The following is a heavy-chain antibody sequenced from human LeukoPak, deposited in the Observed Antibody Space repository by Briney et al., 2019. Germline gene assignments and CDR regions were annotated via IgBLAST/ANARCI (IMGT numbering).Heavy chain of an antibody. V-gene: IGHV1-69*13. D-gene: IGHD2-2*02. J-gene: IGHJ4*02. CDR1: GGTFSSYA. CDR3: ARAQRGGYCSSTSCYRIDY. Sequence: SVKVSCKASGGTFSSYAISWARQAPGQGLEWMGGIIPIFGTANYAQKFQGRVTITADESTSTAYMELSSLRSEDTAVYHCARAQRGGYCSSTSCYRIDYWGQGTLVTVSS. CDR2: IIPIFGTA.